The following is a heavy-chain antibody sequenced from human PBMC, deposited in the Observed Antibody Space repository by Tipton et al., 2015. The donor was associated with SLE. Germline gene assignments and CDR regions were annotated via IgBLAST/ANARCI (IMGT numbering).Heavy chain of an antibody. Sequence: LSLTCAVSGDSISSGGYSWSWIRQPPGKGLEWVAVISYDGSNKYYADSVKGRFTISRDNSKNTLYLQMNSLRAEDTAVYYCARDSARYNWNYSDYWGQGTLVTVSS. D-gene: IGHD1-20*01. CDR2: ISYDGSNK. J-gene: IGHJ4*02. CDR3: ARDSARYNWNYSDY. CDR1: GDSISSGG. V-gene: IGHV3-30-3*01.